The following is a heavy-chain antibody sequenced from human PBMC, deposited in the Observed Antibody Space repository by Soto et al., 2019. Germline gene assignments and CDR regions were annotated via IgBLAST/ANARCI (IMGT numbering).Heavy chain of an antibody. CDR1: GFSLSNARMG. Sequence: QVTLKESGPVLVKPTETLTLTCTVSGFSLSNARMGVSWIRQPPGKALEWLAHIFSNDEKSYSTSLKSRLTITKDTSKSQVVLTMTNMDPVDTATSYCERIRCSSTSCYESWFDPWGQGTLVTVSS. J-gene: IGHJ5*02. V-gene: IGHV2-26*01. CDR3: ERIRCSSTSCYESWFDP. D-gene: IGHD2-2*01. CDR2: IFSNDEK.